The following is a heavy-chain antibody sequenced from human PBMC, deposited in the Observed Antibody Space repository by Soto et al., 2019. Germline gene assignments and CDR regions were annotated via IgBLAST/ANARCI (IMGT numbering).Heavy chain of an antibody. V-gene: IGHV3-9*01. J-gene: IGHJ4*02. D-gene: IGHD6-13*01. CDR2: IGWNSGSI. CDR1: GFTFDDYA. Sequence: GGSLRLSCAASGFTFDDYAMHWVRQAPGKGLEWVSGIGWNSGSIGYADSVKGRFTISRDNAKNSLYLQMNSLRAEDTALYYCAKGPRSGIAAAIVSWGQGTLVTVS. CDR3: AKGPRSGIAAAIVS.